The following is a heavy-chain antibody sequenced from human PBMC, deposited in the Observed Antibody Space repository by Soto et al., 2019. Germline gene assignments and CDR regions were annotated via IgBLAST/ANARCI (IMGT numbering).Heavy chain of an antibody. D-gene: IGHD3-10*01. CDR3: ARHKIGGSGSGEPFRY. J-gene: IGHJ4*02. Sequence: QLHLQESGPGLVKPSETLSLTCTVSGGSIGSGSGVYYWAWIRQTPGKGLEWIGSISYGGNMNCAPSLKSRLTISVDTSKNQFSLKLSSVTAADTALYFCARHKIGGSGSGEPFRYWGQGTLVAVSS. CDR1: GGSIGSGSGVYY. CDR2: ISYGGNM. V-gene: IGHV4-39*01.